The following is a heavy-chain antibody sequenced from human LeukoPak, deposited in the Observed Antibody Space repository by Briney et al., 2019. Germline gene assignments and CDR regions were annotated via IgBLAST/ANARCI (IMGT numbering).Heavy chain of an antibody. D-gene: IGHD1-14*01. J-gene: IGHJ4*02. CDR3: AREWNHKNYFDY. CDR2: INPNSGVT. Sequence: GESLKISCKGSGYTFTGNYMHWVRQAPGQGLEWMGWINPNSGVTNYAQKFQGRVTLTEVTSISTAYMELNSLRSDDTAVYFCAREWNHKNYFDYWGQGTLVTVSS. CDR1: GYTFTGNY. V-gene: IGHV1-2*02.